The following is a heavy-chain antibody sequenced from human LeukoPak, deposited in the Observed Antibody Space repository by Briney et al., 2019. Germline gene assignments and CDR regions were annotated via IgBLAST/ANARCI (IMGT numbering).Heavy chain of an antibody. J-gene: IGHJ3*01. CDR3: ANADRYCSAGSCPVPDAFDF. CDR1: GGSIGNNAYY. V-gene: IGHV4-39*07. D-gene: IGHD2-15*01. CDR2: IYHSGST. Sequence: SETLSLTCTVSGGSIGNNAYYWGWIRQAPGKGLEWIGYIYHSGSTYYNPSLKSRVTISVDRSKNQFSLKLSSVTAADTAVYYCANADRYCSAGSCPVPDAFDFWGQGTMVTVSS.